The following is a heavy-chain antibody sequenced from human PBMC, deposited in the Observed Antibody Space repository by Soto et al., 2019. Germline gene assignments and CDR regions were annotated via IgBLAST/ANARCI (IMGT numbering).Heavy chain of an antibody. V-gene: IGHV3-66*01. CDR1: GFTVSSNY. CDR2: IYSGGST. J-gene: IGHJ6*02. Sequence: EVQLVDSGGGLVQPGGSLRLSCAASGFTVSSNYMSWVRQAPGKGLEWVSVIYSGGSTYYADSVKGRFTISRDNSKNTLDLQMNSLRAEDTAVYYCARGQRRDYGMDVWGQGTTVTVSS. CDR3: ARGQRRDYGMDV.